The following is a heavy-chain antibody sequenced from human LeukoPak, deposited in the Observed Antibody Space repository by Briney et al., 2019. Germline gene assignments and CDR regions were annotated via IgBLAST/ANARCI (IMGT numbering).Heavy chain of an antibody. CDR2: IKQDGSET. Sequence: GGSLGLSCAASGFSLGDYWMNWVRQAPGKGLEWLATIKQDGSETHYVDSVKGRLSISRDNAKNSLYLQINSLRAEDTAVYYCARGGGWDQLLCHYWGQGTLVTVSS. J-gene: IGHJ4*02. CDR1: GFSLGDYW. D-gene: IGHD2-2*01. V-gene: IGHV3-7*01. CDR3: ARGGGWDQLLCHY.